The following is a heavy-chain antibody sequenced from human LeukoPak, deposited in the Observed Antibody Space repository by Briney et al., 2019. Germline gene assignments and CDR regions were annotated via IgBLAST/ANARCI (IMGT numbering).Heavy chain of an antibody. CDR1: GFTFSDYY. V-gene: IGHV3-49*04. J-gene: IGHJ6*04. D-gene: IGHD3-10*01. Sequence: GGSLRLSCAASGFTFSDYYMSWVRQAPGKGLGWVSFIRSNAYGATTEYAASVKGRFTISRDDPKSIAYLQMNSLKTEDTAVYYCSRADYYGSGSPISLDVWGKGTTVTVSS. CDR2: IRSNAYGATT. CDR3: SRADYYGSGSPISLDV.